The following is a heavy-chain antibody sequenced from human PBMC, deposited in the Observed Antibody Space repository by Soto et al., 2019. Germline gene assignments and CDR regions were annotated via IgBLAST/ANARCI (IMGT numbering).Heavy chain of an antibody. CDR2: MNPNSGNT. D-gene: IGHD3-3*01. Sequence: SSVNVSCKASGYTFTSYDINWVRQATGQGLEWMGWMNPNSGNTGYAQKFQGGVTMTRNTSISTAYMELSSLRSEDTAVYYCARRFLPHTTIFGVVIIRPPYYYYYYMDVWGKGTTVTVCS. V-gene: IGHV1-8*01. J-gene: IGHJ6*03. CDR1: GYTFTSYD. CDR3: ARRFLPHTTIFGVVIIRPPYYYYYYMDV.